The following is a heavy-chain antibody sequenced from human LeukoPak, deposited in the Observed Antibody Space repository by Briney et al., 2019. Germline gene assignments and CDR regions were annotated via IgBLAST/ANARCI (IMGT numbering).Heavy chain of an antibody. CDR2: INPSGGST. D-gene: IGHD2-2*01. CDR1: GYTFTSYY. Sequence: ASVKVSCKASGYTFTSYYMHWVRQAPGQGLEWMGIINPSGGSTSYAQKFQGRVTMTRDMSTSTVYMELSSLRSEDTAVYYCASSSTSCQCLDYWGQGTLVTVSS. V-gene: IGHV1-46*03. CDR3: ASSSTSCQCLDY. J-gene: IGHJ4*02.